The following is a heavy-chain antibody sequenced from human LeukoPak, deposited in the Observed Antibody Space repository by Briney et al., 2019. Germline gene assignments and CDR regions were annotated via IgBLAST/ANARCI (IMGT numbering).Heavy chain of an antibody. D-gene: IGHD3-22*01. CDR1: GSTFSSYW. CDR3: ARALLSDSSVGLDY. V-gene: IGHV3-74*01. Sequence: PGGSLRLSCAASGSTFSSYWMHWVRQAPGKGLVWVSRINSDGSSTTYADSVRGRFTIPRDNAKNTLYLQMNRLRAGDPAVYYCARALLSDSSVGLDYWGQGTLVTVSS. CDR2: INSDGSST. J-gene: IGHJ4*02.